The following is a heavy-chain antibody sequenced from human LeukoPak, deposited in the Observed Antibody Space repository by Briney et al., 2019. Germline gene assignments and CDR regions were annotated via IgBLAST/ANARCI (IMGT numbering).Heavy chain of an antibody. CDR1: GYTFTGYY. Sequence: ASVKVSCKASGYTFTGYYMHWVRQAPGQGLEWMGWINPNSGGTNYAQKFQGRVTMTRDTSISTAYMELSRLRSDVTAVYYCARVSTTVTTEDAFDIWGQGTMVTVSS. D-gene: IGHD4-17*01. CDR3: ARVSTTVTTEDAFDI. J-gene: IGHJ3*02. V-gene: IGHV1-2*02. CDR2: INPNSGGT.